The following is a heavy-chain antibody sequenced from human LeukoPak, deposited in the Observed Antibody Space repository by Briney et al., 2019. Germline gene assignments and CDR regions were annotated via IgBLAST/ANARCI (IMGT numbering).Heavy chain of an antibody. CDR1: GFTFSHYW. J-gene: IGHJ4*02. CDR3: AKDLLLWFGGYFDY. V-gene: IGHV3-74*01. D-gene: IGHD3-10*01. CDR2: INTDGSII. Sequence: GGSLRLSCAASGFTFSHYWMHWVRQAPGKGLVWVSLINTDGSIITYADSVKGRVTISRDNARNTLYLQMNSLRAEDTAVYYCAKDLLLWFGGYFDYWGQGTLVTVSS.